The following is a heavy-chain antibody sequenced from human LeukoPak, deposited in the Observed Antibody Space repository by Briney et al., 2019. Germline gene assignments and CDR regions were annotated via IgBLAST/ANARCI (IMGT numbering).Heavy chain of an antibody. J-gene: IGHJ4*02. CDR1: RFTFSSYE. Sequence: GGSLRLSCAASRFTFSSYEMNWVRQAPGKGLECVSYISSSGSTIYYADSVKGRFPISSDNAKNSLFLQMNSLRAEDTAVYYCARPRNWGQGTLVTVSS. V-gene: IGHV3-48*03. CDR2: ISSSGSTI. CDR3: ARPRN.